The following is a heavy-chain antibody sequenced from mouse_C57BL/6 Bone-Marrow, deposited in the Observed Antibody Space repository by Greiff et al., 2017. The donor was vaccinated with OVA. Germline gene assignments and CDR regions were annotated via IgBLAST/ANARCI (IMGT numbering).Heavy chain of an antibody. CDR3: ARNDGYYTFAY. J-gene: IGHJ3*01. Sequence: EVKLMESGGGLVQPGESLKLSCESNESEFPSHDMSWVRKTPEKRLELVAAINSDGGSTYYPDTMERRFIISRDNTKKTLYLQMSSLRSEDTALYYCARNDGYYTFAYWGQGTLVTVSA. D-gene: IGHD2-3*01. V-gene: IGHV5-2*01. CDR2: INSDGGST. CDR1: ESEFPSHD.